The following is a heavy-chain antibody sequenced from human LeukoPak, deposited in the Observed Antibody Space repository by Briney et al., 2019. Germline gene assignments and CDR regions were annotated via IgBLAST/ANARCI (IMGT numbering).Heavy chain of an antibody. J-gene: IGHJ3*02. D-gene: IGHD6-19*01. CDR1: GFTFSSCG. Sequence: PGGSLRLSCAASGFTFSSCGMHWVRQAPGKGLEWVAVISYDGSNKYYADSVKGRFTISRDNSKNTLYLQMNSLRAEDTAVYYCARESSIAVAGKGPDAFDIWGQGTMVTVSS. V-gene: IGHV3-30*03. CDR3: ARESSIAVAGKGPDAFDI. CDR2: ISYDGSNK.